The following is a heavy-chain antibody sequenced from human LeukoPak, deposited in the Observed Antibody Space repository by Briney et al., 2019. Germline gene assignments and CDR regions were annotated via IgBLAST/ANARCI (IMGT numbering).Heavy chain of an antibody. D-gene: IGHD2-15*01. CDR1: GFTFSSYW. CDR2: IKQEGSEK. J-gene: IGHJ4*02. CDR3: ARGSHYVYCSGGGCYRLYDY. Sequence: GGSLRLSCAASGFTFSSYWMSWVRQAPGKGLESVANIKQEGSEKYYVDSVKGRFTISRDNAKNSLYLQMNSLRAEDTAVYYCARGSHYVYCSGGGCYRLYDYWGQGILATVSS. V-gene: IGHV3-7*01.